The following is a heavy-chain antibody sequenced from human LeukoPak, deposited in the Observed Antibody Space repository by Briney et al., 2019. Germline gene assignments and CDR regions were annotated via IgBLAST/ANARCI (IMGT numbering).Heavy chain of an antibody. D-gene: IGHD3-22*01. V-gene: IGHV3-74*01. J-gene: IGHJ5*02. CDR1: RFTFSNYW. Sequence: GGSLRLSCAASRFTFSNYWMHWVSHAQGKGRVWVSRINSDGINTSYADSVKGRFTIARDNAKNTLNLQMTSLRAEDTAVYYCARDLGQYYDTSDNRFDPWGQGTLVTVSS. CDR3: ARDLGQYYDTSDNRFDP. CDR2: INSDGINT.